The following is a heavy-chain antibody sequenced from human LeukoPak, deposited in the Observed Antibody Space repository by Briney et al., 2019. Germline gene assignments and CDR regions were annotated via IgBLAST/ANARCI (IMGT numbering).Heavy chain of an antibody. CDR3: ARSGSYSSSWIDY. V-gene: IGHV4-59*10. J-gene: IGHJ4*02. Sequence: PSETLSLTCAVYGGSFSGYYWSWIRQPAGKGLEWIGRIYTSGSTNYNPSLKSRVTMSVDTSKNQFSLKLSSVTAADTAVYYCARSGSYSSSWIDYWGQGTLVTVSS. CDR2: IYTSGST. D-gene: IGHD6-13*01. CDR1: GGSFSGYY.